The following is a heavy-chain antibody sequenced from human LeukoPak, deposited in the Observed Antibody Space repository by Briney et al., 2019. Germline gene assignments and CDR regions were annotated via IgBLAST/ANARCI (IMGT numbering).Heavy chain of an antibody. CDR1: GFTFSNTA. J-gene: IGHJ4*02. V-gene: IGHV3-23*01. CDR3: ARDVVPGTY. CDR2: ISASGDGT. Sequence: PGGSLRLSCAASGFTFSNTAMSWVRRAPGKGLEWVSAISASGDGTFYTDSVKGRFTVSRDNSKNTLYLQMNSLRAEDTAVYYCARDVVPGTYWGQGTLVTVSS. D-gene: IGHD1-7*01.